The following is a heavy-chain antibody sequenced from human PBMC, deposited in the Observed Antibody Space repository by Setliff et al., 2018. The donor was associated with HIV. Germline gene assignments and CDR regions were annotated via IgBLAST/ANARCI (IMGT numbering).Heavy chain of an antibody. V-gene: IGHV1-3*04. Sequence: ASVKVSCKAFGDTVTGHSIHWVRQAPGQRFEWMGWLNTGNGKTKYSQRFQDRVTFTRDTSARTAYMELRSLRSEDSAVYYCARDRDNFWSGPFDYWGQGTLVTVSS. CDR2: LNTGNGKT. CDR1: GDTVTGHS. D-gene: IGHD3-3*01. CDR3: ARDRDNFWSGPFDY. J-gene: IGHJ4*02.